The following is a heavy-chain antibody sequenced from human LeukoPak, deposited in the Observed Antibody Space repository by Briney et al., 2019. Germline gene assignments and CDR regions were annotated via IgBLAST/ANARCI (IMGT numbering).Heavy chain of an antibody. CDR2: INPNSGGT. J-gene: IGHJ4*02. CDR1: GSTFSGYY. D-gene: IGHD6-25*01. Sequence: ASVKVSCKASGSTFSGYYMHWARQAPGQGLEWMGWINPNSGGTNYAQKFQGRVTMTRDTSISTAYMELSRLRSDDTAVYYCARDLYSSDDYWGQGTLVTVSS. V-gene: IGHV1-2*02. CDR3: ARDLYSSDDY.